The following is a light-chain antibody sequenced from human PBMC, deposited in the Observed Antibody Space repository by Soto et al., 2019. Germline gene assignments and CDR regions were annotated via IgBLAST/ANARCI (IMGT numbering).Light chain of an antibody. J-gene: IGKJ5*01. CDR3: QQRSNWPPFT. V-gene: IGKV3-11*01. CDR1: QNIISN. Sequence: EIVLTQSPATLSLSPGDRATLSCRANQNIISNLAWYQQKPGQAPRLLIYDASNRATGIPARFSGSGSGTDFTLTISSLEPEDFAVYYCQQRSNWPPFTFGQGTRLEIK. CDR2: DAS.